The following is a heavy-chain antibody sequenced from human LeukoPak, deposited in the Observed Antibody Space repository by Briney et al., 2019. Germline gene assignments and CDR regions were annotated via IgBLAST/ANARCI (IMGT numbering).Heavy chain of an antibody. CDR2: IKQDASTK. CDR1: GFSFSNSW. D-gene: IGHD1-26*01. J-gene: IGHJ4*02. CDR3: ARDTIGSLDY. V-gene: IGHV3-7*01. Sequence: PGGSLRLSCAASGFSFSNSWMAWVRQAPGQGLEWVASIKQDASTKHYAGSLKGRFTISRDNPRKSLYLQMHSLTVDDTAVYFCARDTIGSLDYWGQGILVTVAS.